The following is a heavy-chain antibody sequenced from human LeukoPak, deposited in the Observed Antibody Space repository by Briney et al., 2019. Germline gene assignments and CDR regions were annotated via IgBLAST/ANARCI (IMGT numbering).Heavy chain of an antibody. J-gene: IGHJ2*01. CDR2: IYYSGST. V-gene: IGHV4-59*01. D-gene: IGHD4-17*01. CDR3: ARDGSPWHDYGDYVGPAEDWYFDL. Sequence: SETLSLTCTVSGGSISSYYWSWIRQPPGKGLEWIGYIYYSGSTNYNPSLKSRVTISVDTSKNQFSLKLSSVTAADTAVYYCARDGSPWHDYGDYVGPAEDWYFDLWGRGTLVTVSS. CDR1: GGSISSYY.